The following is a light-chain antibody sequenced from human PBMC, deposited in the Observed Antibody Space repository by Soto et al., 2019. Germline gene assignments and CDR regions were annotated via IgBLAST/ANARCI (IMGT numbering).Light chain of an antibody. CDR3: QQFNSYPPLT. CDR1: QGISSA. V-gene: IGKV1-13*02. Sequence: AIQLTQSPSSLSASVGDRVTITCRASQGISSALAWYQQKPGKAPKLLTYAASSLESGVPSRFSGSGSGTDFTLTISSLQPEDFATYYCQQFNSYPPLTFGGGTKVEIK. CDR2: AAS. J-gene: IGKJ4*01.